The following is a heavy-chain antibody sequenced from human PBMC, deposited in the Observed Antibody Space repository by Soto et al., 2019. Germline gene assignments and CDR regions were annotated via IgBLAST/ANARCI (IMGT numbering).Heavy chain of an antibody. J-gene: IGHJ6*02. CDR1: GGTFSSYA. D-gene: IGHD6-13*01. CDR2: IIPIFGTA. V-gene: IGHV1-69*01. Sequence: QVQLVQSGAEVKKPGSSVKVSCKASGGTFSSYAISWVRQAPGQGLEWMGGIIPIFGTANYAQKFQGRVTITADESTSTAYMGLSSLRSEDTAVYYCARSPTGYSRSWGYYYYGMDVWGQGTTVTVSS. CDR3: ARSPTGYSRSWGYYYYGMDV.